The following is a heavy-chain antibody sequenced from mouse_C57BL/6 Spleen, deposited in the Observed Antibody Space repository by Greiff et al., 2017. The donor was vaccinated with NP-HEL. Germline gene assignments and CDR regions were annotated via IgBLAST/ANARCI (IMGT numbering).Heavy chain of an antibody. CDR1: GFNIKNTY. CDR2: IDPANGNT. V-gene: IGHV14-3*01. Sequence: EVQLQQSVAELVRPGASVKLSCTASGFNIKNTYMHWVKQRPEQGLEWIGRIDPANGNTKYAPKFQGKATITADTSSNTAYLQLSSLTSEDTAIYSCSRSRAYDYDAMDYWGQGTSVTVSS. J-gene: IGHJ4*01. D-gene: IGHD3-1*01. CDR3: SRSRAYDYDAMDY.